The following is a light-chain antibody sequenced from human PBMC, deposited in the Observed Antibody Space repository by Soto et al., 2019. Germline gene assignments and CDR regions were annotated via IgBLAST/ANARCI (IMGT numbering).Light chain of an antibody. CDR1: QSVRGY. CDR2: DAY. CDR3: QQRSAWPLT. V-gene: IGKV3-11*01. Sequence: EIVLTQSPATLSLSPGERATLSCRASQSVRGYLAWYQPKPGQAPRLLISDAYNRAAGVPARFSGSGSGADFTLTISSLEPEDFAVYYCQQRSAWPLTFGGGTKVEIK. J-gene: IGKJ4*01.